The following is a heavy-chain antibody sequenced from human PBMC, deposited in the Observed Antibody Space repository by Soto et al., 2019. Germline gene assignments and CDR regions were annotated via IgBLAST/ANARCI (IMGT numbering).Heavy chain of an antibody. CDR2: IWYDGSNK. CDR3: ARRSSGSSWHGPYYYYYGMDV. V-gene: IGHV3-33*01. Sequence: QVQLVESGGGVVQPGRSLRLSCAASGFTFSSYGMHWVRQAPGKGLEWVAVIWYDGSNKYYADSVKGRFTISRDNSKNTLYLQMNSLRADETALYYCARRSSGSSWHGPYYYYYGMDVWGQGTTVTVSS. D-gene: IGHD6-13*01. J-gene: IGHJ6*02. CDR1: GFTFSSYG.